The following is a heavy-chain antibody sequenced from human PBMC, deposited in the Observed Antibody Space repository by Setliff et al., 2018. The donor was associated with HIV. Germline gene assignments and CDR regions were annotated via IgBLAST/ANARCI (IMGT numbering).Heavy chain of an antibody. CDR2: INVGNGDT. J-gene: IGHJ4*02. Sequence: WASVKVPCKASGYTFTTYSLHWVRQAPGHSLEWMGWINVGNGDTKYSPELQGRISITRDTSANTAYMELSSLRSDDTAVYFCARGALLAVFDFDHWGQGTQVTVSS. D-gene: IGHD3-10*01. CDR3: ARGALLAVFDFDH. V-gene: IGHV1-3*01. CDR1: GYTFTTYS.